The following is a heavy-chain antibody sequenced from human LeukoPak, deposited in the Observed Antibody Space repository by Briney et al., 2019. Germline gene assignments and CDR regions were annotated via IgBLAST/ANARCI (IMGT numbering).Heavy chain of an antibody. Sequence: KPSETLSLTCAVSGGSITTTNWWTWVRQPPGKGLEWIGEIYQSGTANYNPSLKSRVTISVDTSKNQFSLKLSSVTAADTAVYYCARGLGPMVDYWGQGTLVTVSS. CDR1: GGSITTTNW. J-gene: IGHJ4*02. V-gene: IGHV4-4*02. CDR3: ARGLGPMVDY. CDR2: IYQSGTA. D-gene: IGHD3-9*01.